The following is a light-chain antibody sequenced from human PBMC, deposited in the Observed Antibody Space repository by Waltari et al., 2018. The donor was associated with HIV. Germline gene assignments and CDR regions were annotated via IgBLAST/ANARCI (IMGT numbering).Light chain of an antibody. J-gene: IGLJ2*01. Sequence: QSVLTQTPSASGTTGPRVTISCSGSSSNIGSNYVYWYQQLPGTAPKLLIYRNNQRPSGVPDRFSGSKSGTSASLAISGLRSEDEADYYCAAWDNSLSVLVVFGGGTKLTVL. CDR1: SSNIGSNY. CDR2: RNN. CDR3: AAWDNSLSVLVV. V-gene: IGLV1-47*01.